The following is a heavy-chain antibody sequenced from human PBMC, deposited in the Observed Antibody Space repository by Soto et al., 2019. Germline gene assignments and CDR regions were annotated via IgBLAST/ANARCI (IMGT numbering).Heavy chain of an antibody. CDR3: AKDIGVVVPGDRFDY. V-gene: IGHV3-23*01. D-gene: IGHD2-2*01. CDR1: GFTFSSYA. CDR2: ISGSGGST. J-gene: IGHJ4*02. Sequence: EVQLLESGGGLVQPGGSPRLSCAASGFTFSSYAMSWVRQAPGKGLEWVSAISGSGGSTYYADSVKGLFTISRDNSKNTLYLQMNSLRAEDTAVYYCAKDIGVVVPGDRFDYWGQGTLVTVSS.